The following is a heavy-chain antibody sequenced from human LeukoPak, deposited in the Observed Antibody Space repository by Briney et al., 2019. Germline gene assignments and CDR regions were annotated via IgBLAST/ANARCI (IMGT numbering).Heavy chain of an antibody. CDR1: GFMFSSSW. Sequence: GGSLRLSCAASGFMFSSSWMSWVRQAPGKGLEWVANIKQDGSEKYYVDSVKGRFTISRDNAKNSLYLQMNSLRAEDTAVYYCARNTWGVTTGLDYWGQGTLVTVSS. J-gene: IGHJ4*02. V-gene: IGHV3-7*01. CDR2: IKQDGSEK. CDR3: ARNTWGVTTGLDY. D-gene: IGHD3-16*01.